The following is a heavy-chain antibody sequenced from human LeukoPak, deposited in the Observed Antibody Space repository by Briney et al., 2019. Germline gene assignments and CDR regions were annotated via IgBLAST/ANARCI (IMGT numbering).Heavy chain of an antibody. CDR1: GYTFTGYY. J-gene: IGHJ3*02. CDR2: INPNSGGT. V-gene: IGHV1-2*02. Sequence: ASVKVSCKASGYTFTGYYMHWVRQAPGQGLEWMGWINPNSGGTNYAQKFQGRVTMTRDTSTSTAYMELTSLRSEDTAVYYCARDGLYCTNGVCSSDIWGQGTLVTVSS. D-gene: IGHD2-8*01. CDR3: ARDGLYCTNGVCSSDI.